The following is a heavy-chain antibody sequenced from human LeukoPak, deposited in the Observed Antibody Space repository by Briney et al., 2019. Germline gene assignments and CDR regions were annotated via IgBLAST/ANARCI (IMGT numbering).Heavy chain of an antibody. D-gene: IGHD3-9*01. J-gene: IGHJ4*02. CDR3: AKTDFWSGYLRYFDWLTFDY. CDR1: GFTFSSHA. Sequence: PGGSLRLSCAASGFTFSSHAMSWVRQAPGKGLEWVSAISGSGGSTYYADSVKGRFTISRDNSKNTLYLQMNSLRAEDTAVYYCAKTDFWSGYLRYFDWLTFDYWGQGTLVTVSS. V-gene: IGHV3-23*01. CDR2: ISGSGGST.